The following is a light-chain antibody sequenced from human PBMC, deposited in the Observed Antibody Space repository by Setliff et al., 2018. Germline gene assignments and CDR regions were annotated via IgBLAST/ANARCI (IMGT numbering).Light chain of an antibody. J-gene: IGLJ1*01. V-gene: IGLV2-14*01. CDR3: SSYTSSSTGV. CDR1: SSDVGGYNY. CDR2: DVS. Sequence: QPALAQPASVSGSPGQSITISCTGTSSDVGGYNYVSWYQQHPGKAPKLMIYDVSKRPSGVSNRFSGSKSGNTASLTISGLQAEDEADYYCSSYTSSSTGVFGTGTKVTVL.